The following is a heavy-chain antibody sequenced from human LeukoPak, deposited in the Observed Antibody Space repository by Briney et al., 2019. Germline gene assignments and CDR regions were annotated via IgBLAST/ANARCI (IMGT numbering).Heavy chain of an antibody. D-gene: IGHD5-18*01. CDR3: ARLRQLWTLDY. V-gene: IGHV5-51*01. J-gene: IGHJ4*02. CDR2: IYPGDSGT. CDR1: GYSFTSYW. Sequence: GESLMISCQASGYSFTSYWIGWVRQMPGKGLERVGIIYPGDSGTRYSPSFQGQVTISADKSTSTAYLQWSSLKSSDTAMYYCARLRQLWTLDYWGQGALVTVSS.